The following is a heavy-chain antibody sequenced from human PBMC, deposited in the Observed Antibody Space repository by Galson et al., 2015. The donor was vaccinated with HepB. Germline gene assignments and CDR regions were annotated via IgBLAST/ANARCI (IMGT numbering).Heavy chain of an antibody. D-gene: IGHD2-15*01. CDR2: ISSSGSTI. CDR3: AGRKTWWDFDY. Sequence: SLRLSCAASGFTFSDYYMSWIRQAPGKGLEWVSYISSSGSTIYYADSVKGRFTISRDNAKNSLYLQMSSLRAEDTAVYYCAGRKTWWDFDYWGQGTLVTVSS. J-gene: IGHJ4*02. CDR1: GFTFSDYY. V-gene: IGHV3-11*01.